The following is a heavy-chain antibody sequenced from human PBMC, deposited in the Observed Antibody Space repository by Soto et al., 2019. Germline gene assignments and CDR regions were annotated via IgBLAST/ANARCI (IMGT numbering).Heavy chain of an antibody. CDR2: IYSGGSA. J-gene: IGHJ4*02. CDR3: ARHGYSDVGGYCDY. V-gene: IGHV3-66*04. CDR1: GFTVSSNS. Sequence: EVQLVESGGGLVQPGGSLRLSCAASGFTVSSNSMSWVRQAPGKGLEWVSVIYSGGSAYYSDSVKGRFTISRDNSKNTLYLQMNSLRAEDTAVYYCARHGYSDVGGYCDYWGQGNLVTVSS. D-gene: IGHD5-18*01.